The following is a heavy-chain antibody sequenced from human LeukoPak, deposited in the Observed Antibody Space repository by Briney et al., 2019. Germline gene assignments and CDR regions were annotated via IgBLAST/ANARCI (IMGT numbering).Heavy chain of an antibody. D-gene: IGHD2-15*01. V-gene: IGHV3-23*01. J-gene: IGHJ4*02. CDR1: GFTFSSYA. CDR3: AKYPPNCSGGSCYSFYFDY. Sequence: GGSLRLSCAASGFTFSSYAMSWVRQAPGKGLEWVSAISGSGGSTYYADSVKGRFTISRDNSKNTLYLQMNSLRAEDTAVYYCAKYPPNCSGGSCYSFYFDYWGQGTLVTVSS. CDR2: ISGSGGST.